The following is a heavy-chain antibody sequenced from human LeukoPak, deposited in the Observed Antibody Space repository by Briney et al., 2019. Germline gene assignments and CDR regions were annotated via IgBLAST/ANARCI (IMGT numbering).Heavy chain of an antibody. CDR2: ISYDGSNK. Sequence: GGSLRLSCAASGFTFSSYAMHWVRQAPGKGLEWVAVISYDGSNKYYADSVKGRFTISRDNSKNTLYLQMNSLRAEDTAVYYCARALMTLGYLDYWGQGTLVTVSS. CDR3: ARALMTLGYLDY. CDR1: GFTFSSYA. J-gene: IGHJ4*02. V-gene: IGHV3-30-3*01.